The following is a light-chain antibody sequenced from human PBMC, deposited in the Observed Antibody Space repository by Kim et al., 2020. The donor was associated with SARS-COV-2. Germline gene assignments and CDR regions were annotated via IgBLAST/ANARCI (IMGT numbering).Light chain of an antibody. CDR3: NSRDTNDNVV. J-gene: IGLJ2*01. Sequence: VALGQTVRITCQADSLRSYYATWYQQKPGQAPILVIYGKNNRPSGIPDRFAGASSGNTASLTITGTQAGDEADYYCNSRDTNDNVVFGGGTQLT. V-gene: IGLV3-19*01. CDR2: GKN. CDR1: SLRSYY.